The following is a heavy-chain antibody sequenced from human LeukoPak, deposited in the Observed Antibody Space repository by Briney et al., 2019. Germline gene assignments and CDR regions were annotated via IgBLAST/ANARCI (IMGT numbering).Heavy chain of an antibody. CDR1: GGTFSSYA. V-gene: IGHV1-69*06. Sequence: SVKVSCKASGGTFSSYAISWVRQAPGQGLEWMGGIIPIFGTANYAQKFQGRVTITADKSTSTAYMELSSLRSEDTAVYYCARGGGDYDILTGYTPGFDYWGQGTLVTVSS. CDR3: ARGGGDYDILTGYTPGFDY. D-gene: IGHD3-9*01. J-gene: IGHJ4*02. CDR2: IIPIFGTA.